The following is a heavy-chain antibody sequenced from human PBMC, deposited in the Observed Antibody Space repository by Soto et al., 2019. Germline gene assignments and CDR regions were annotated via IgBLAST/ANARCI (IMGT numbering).Heavy chain of an antibody. D-gene: IGHD5-18*01. V-gene: IGHV4-59*01. CDR2: IYYSGST. Sequence: SETLSLTCTVSGGSISSDYWSWIRQPPGKGLEWIGYIYYSGSTNYNPSLKSRVTISVDTSKNQFSLKLSSVTAADTAVYYCAKDSVYNYGYFRSFDPWGQGTLVTVST. CDR3: AKDSVYNYGYFRSFDP. J-gene: IGHJ5*02. CDR1: GGSISSDY.